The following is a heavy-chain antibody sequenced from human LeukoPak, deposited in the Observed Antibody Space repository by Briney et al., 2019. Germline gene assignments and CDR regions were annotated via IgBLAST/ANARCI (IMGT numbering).Heavy chain of an antibody. CDR2: IYYSGST. D-gene: IGHD6-19*01. V-gene: IGHV4-39*07. Sequence: SETLSLTCTVSGGSISSSSYYWGWIRQPPGKGLEWIGSIYYSGSTYYNPSLKSRVTISVDTSKNQFSLKPSSVTAADTAVYYCARGGDIAVAGTCFDYWGQGTLVTVSS. J-gene: IGHJ4*02. CDR1: GGSISSSSYY. CDR3: ARGGDIAVAGTCFDY.